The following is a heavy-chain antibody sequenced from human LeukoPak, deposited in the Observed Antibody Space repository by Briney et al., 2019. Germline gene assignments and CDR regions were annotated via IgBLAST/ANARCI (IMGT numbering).Heavy chain of an antibody. CDR3: ARDERESGILTGYYPFDY. Sequence: GRSLRLSCAASGFTFSSYAMHWVRQAPGKGLEWVAVISYDGSNKYYADSVKGRFTIYRDNSKNTLYLQMNSLRAEDTAVYYCARDERESGILTGYYPFDYWGQGTLVTVSS. D-gene: IGHD3-9*01. CDR2: ISYDGSNK. V-gene: IGHV3-30-3*01. J-gene: IGHJ4*02. CDR1: GFTFSSYA.